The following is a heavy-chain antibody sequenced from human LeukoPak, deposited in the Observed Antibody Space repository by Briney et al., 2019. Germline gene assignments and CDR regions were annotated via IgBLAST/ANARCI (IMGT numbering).Heavy chain of an antibody. Sequence: ASVKVSCKVSVYTLTELSMHWVRQAPGKGLEWMGGFDPEDGETIYAQKFQGRVTMTEDTSTDTTYMELSSLRSEDTAVYYCATENWGEGNYYYMDVWGKGTTVTVSS. CDR1: VYTLTELS. V-gene: IGHV1-24*01. J-gene: IGHJ6*03. CDR2: FDPEDGET. D-gene: IGHD7-27*01. CDR3: ATENWGEGNYYYMDV.